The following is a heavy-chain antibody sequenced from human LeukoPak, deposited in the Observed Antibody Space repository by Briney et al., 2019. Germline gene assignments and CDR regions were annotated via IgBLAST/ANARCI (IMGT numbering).Heavy chain of an antibody. CDR2: ISSSMSYT. J-gene: IGHJ4*02. CDR1: GFTFSDYY. V-gene: IGHV3-11*03. CDR3: ARFSDGRGYNYGYFIDY. Sequence: GGSLRLSCVASGFTFSDYYMSWIRQAPGKGLEWVSYISSSMSYTNYADSVKGRFTISRDSAKNSLYLQMNSLRAEDTAVYYCARFSDGRGYNYGYFIDYWGQGTLVTVSS. D-gene: IGHD5-18*01.